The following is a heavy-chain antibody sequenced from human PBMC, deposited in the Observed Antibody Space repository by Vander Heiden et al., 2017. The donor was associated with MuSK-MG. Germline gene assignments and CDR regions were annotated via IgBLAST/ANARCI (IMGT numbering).Heavy chain of an antibody. CDR2: ISSSRSYI. CDR3: ASIYDIFHDAREKNWFDP. V-gene: IGHV3-21*01. D-gene: IGHD3-9*01. CDR1: GFPFSSHS. J-gene: IGHJ5*02. Sequence: EVQLVESGGGLVKPGGSLSLSCAASGFPFSSHSMHWVRRAPGKGLEWVSSISSSRSYIYYADSVKGRFTISRDNAKNSLYLQMNSLRAEDTAVYYCASIYDIFHDAREKNWFDPWGQGTLVTVSS.